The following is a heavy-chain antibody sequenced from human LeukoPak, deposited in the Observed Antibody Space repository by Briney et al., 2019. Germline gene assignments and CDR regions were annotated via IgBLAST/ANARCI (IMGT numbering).Heavy chain of an antibody. D-gene: IGHD6-19*01. J-gene: IGHJ4*02. CDR1: VGSISSYY. CDR3: AREREGGCLDY. V-gene: IGHV4-59*08. Sequence: SETLSLTCTVSVGSISSYYWSWIRQPPGKGLEWIGYIYFTGSTNYNPSLKSRVTTSLDTSKNQFSLKLSSVTAADTAVYYCAREREGGCLDYWGQGTLVTVSS. CDR2: IYFTGST.